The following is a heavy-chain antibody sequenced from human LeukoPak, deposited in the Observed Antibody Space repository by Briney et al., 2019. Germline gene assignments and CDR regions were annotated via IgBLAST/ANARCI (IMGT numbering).Heavy chain of an antibody. CDR2: IYYSGST. CDR3: ARGHTKGTPMVRGVIKPFDY. V-gene: IGHV4-31*03. CDR1: GGSISSGGYY. Sequence: PSQTLSLTCTVSGGSISSGGYYWSWIRQHPGKGLEWTGYIYYSGSTNYNPSLKSRVTISVDTSKNQFSLKLSSVTAADTAVYYCARGHTKGTPMVRGVIKPFDYWGQGTLVTVSS. D-gene: IGHD3-10*01. J-gene: IGHJ4*02.